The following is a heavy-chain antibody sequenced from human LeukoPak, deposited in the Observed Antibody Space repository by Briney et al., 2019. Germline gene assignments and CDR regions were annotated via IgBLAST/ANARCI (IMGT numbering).Heavy chain of an antibody. V-gene: IGHV4-4*07. CDR3: ARDYYYGSGSYYFDY. CDR1: GGSISSYY. D-gene: IGHD3-10*01. Sequence: SETLSLTCTVSGGSISSYYWSWIRQPAGKGLEWIGRIYTSGSTNYNPSLKSRVTISVDTSKNQFSLKLSSVTAADTAVYYCARDYYYGSGSYYFDYWGQGTLVTVSS. J-gene: IGHJ4*02. CDR2: IYTSGST.